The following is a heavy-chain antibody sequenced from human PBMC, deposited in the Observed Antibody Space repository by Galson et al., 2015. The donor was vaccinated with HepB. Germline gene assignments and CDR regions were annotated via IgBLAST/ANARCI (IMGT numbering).Heavy chain of an antibody. CDR2: IYHTGST. J-gene: IGHJ5*02. CDR3: ARGDRYSPNYYGSGSGWFDP. CDR1: GGSISDSNW. D-gene: IGHD3-10*01. V-gene: IGHV4-4*02. Sequence: ETLSLTCAVSGGSISDSNWWSWVRQSPGKGLEWIGEIYHTGSTNYNPSLKSRVTMSVDKSKNQFSLKLSSVTAADTAVYYCARGDRYSPNYYGSGSGWFDPWGQGTLVTVSS.